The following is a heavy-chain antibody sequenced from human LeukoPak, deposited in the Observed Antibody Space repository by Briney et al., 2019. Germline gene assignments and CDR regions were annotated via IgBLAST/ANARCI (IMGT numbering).Heavy chain of an antibody. V-gene: IGHV4-34*01. CDR2: INHSGST. D-gene: IGHD3-16*01. J-gene: IGHJ6*02. CDR3: ATVITSGYYGMDV. Sequence: PSETLSLTCAVYGGSFSGYYWSWIRQPPGKGLEWIGEINHSGSTNYNPSLKSRVTISVDTSKNQFSLKLSSVTAADTAVYYCATVITSGYYGMDVWGQGTTVTVSS. CDR1: GGSFSGYY.